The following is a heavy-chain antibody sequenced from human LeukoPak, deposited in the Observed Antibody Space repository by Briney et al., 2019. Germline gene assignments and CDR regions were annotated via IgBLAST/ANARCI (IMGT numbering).Heavy chain of an antibody. CDR1: GGSISSSSYY. D-gene: IGHD1-26*01. CDR3: ARHRTWSYFDP. Sequence: SETLSLTCTVSGGSISSSSYYWGWIRQPPGKGLEWIGSIYYSGSTYYNPSLKSRVTISVDTSKNQFSLKLSSVTAADTAVYYCARHRTWSYFDPWGQGTLVTVSS. J-gene: IGHJ5*02. CDR2: IYYSGST. V-gene: IGHV4-39*01.